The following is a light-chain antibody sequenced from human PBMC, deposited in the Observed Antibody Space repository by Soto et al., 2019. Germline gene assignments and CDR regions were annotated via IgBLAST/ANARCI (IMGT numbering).Light chain of an antibody. V-gene: IGKV3-20*01. CDR2: GAS. CDR1: QTVTRSY. CDR3: QQYGSSPYT. J-gene: IGKJ2*01. Sequence: EIVLTQSPGTLSLSPGERATLSCRASQTVTRSYLAWYQQKPGQAPRLLIYGASTRATGIPARFSGSGSGTDFTLTIYRLEPEDFAVYYCQQYGSSPYTFGQGTKV.